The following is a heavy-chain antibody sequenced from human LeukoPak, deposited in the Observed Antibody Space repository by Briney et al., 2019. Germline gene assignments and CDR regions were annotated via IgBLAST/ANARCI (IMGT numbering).Heavy chain of an antibody. CDR3: ARGYYGSGSYYT. CDR2: IYTSGST. CDR1: GGSISSGSYY. D-gene: IGHD3-10*01. Sequence: SQTLSLTCTVSGGSISSGSYYWSWIRQPAGKGLEWIGRIYTSGSTNYNPSLKSRVTMSVDTSKNQFSLKLSSVTAADTAVYYCARGYYGSGSYYTWGQGTLVTVSS. V-gene: IGHV4-61*02. J-gene: IGHJ5*02.